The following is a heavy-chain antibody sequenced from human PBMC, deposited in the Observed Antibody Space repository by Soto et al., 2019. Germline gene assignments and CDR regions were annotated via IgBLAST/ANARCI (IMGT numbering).Heavy chain of an antibody. CDR3: ARSPYYYDSSGYYGY. D-gene: IGHD3-22*01. CDR1: GFTFSSYS. J-gene: IGHJ4*02. Sequence: GGSLRLSCAASGFTFSSYSMNWVRQAPGKGLEWVSSISSSSSYIYYADSVKGRFTISRDNAKNSLYLQMNSLRAEDTAVYYCARSPYYYDSSGYYGYWGQGTLVTVSS. CDR2: ISSSSSYI. V-gene: IGHV3-21*01.